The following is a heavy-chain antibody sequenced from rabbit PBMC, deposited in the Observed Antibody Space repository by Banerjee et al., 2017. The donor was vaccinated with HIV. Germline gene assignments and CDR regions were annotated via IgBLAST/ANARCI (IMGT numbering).Heavy chain of an antibody. CDR3: ARDLTGVIGWNFNL. CDR1: GFSFSRNYW. V-gene: IGHV1S45*01. D-gene: IGHD1-1*01. Sequence: QEQLEESGGGLVKPEGSLTLTCTASGFSFSRNYWLCWVRQAPGKGLEWIACIGAASTYYATWAKGRFTISKTSSTTVTLQMTSLTAADTATYFCARDLTGVIGWNFNLWGQGTLVTVS. CDR2: IGAAST. J-gene: IGHJ4*01.